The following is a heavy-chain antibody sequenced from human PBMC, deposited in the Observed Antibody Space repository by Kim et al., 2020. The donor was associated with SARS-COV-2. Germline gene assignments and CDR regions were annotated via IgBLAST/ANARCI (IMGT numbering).Heavy chain of an antibody. Sequence: RKSRVPISVDTSKNRFSLKLSSVTAADTAVYYCARHLTRWVLTGYPYFDYWGQGTLVTVSS. D-gene: IGHD3-9*01. CDR3: ARHLTRWVLTGYPYFDY. V-gene: IGHV4-39*01. J-gene: IGHJ4*02.